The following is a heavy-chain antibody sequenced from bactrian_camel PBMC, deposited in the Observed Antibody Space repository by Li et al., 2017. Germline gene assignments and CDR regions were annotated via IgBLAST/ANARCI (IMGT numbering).Heavy chain of an antibody. D-gene: IGHD1*01. CDR1: GTGRYC. Sequence: QLVEYGGGSVQAGGSLTLSCAASGTGRYCMAWFRQATGKEREGVATLDKDGNPMYTDSVKGRFTISKDNRKNILYLQMNSLTPGDTAMYYCTARYEFGLGACSGVGGLGFWGQGTQVTVS. CDR2: LDKDGNP. J-gene: IGHJ6*01. V-gene: IGHV3S53*01. CDR3: TARYEFGLGACSGVGGLGF.